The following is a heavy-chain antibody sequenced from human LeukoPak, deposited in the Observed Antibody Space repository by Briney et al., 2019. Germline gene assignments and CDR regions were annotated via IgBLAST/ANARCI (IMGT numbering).Heavy chain of an antibody. D-gene: IGHD3-3*01. CDR1: GGSFSGYY. V-gene: IGHV4-34*01. CDR2: INHSGST. J-gene: IGHJ4*02. Sequence: PSETLSLTCPVYGGSFSGYYWSWIRQPPGKGLEWIGEINHSGSTNYNPSLKSRVTISVDTSKNQLSLKLSSVTAADTAVYYCARGGRYYDFWSGYPAAIDYWGQGTLVTVSS. CDR3: ARGGRYYDFWSGYPAAIDY.